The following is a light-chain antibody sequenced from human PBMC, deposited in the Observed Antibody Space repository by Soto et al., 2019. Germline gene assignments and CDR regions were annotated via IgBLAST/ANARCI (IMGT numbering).Light chain of an antibody. Sequence: QSVLTQPPLVSGAPGQRVTISCTGSNSNIGAPYDVYWYQQPPGTAPKLLIYGNSNRPSGVPDRFSGSKSGTSASLAITGLQAEDEADYYCQSYDSSLSGSVFGGGTKVTVL. J-gene: IGLJ2*01. CDR3: QSYDSSLSGSV. CDR2: GNS. CDR1: NSNIGAPYD. V-gene: IGLV1-40*01.